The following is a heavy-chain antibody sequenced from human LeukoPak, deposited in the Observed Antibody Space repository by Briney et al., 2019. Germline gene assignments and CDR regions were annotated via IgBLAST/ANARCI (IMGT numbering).Heavy chain of an antibody. D-gene: IGHD3-22*01. J-gene: IGHJ4*02. CDR3: ARDSRGIVVVDFDY. Sequence: GGSLRLSCAASGFTFSTNSTNWVRQAPGKGLEWVSYISSSSTIYYADSVKGRFTISRDNAKDSLYLQMNSLRDEDTAVYYCARDSRGIVVVDFDYWGQGTLVTVSS. V-gene: IGHV3-48*02. CDR1: GFTFSTNS. CDR2: ISSSSTI.